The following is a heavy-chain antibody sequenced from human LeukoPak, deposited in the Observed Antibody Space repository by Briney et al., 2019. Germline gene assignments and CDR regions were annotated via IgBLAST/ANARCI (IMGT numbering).Heavy chain of an antibody. J-gene: IGHJ3*02. CDR3: ARAGYYYDSSGYYEDSGDDAFDI. D-gene: IGHD3-22*01. CDR2: IIPILGIA. V-gene: IGHV1-69*04. Sequence: ASVKVSCKASGGTFSSYAISWVRQAPGQGLEWMGRIIPILGIANYAQKFQGRVTITADKSTSTAYMELSSLRSEDTAVYYCARAGYYYDSSGYYEDSGDDAFDIWGQGTMVTVSS. CDR1: GGTFSSYA.